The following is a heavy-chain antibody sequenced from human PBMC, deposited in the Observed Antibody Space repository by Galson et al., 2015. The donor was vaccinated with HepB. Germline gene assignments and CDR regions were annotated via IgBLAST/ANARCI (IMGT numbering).Heavy chain of an antibody. V-gene: IGHV1-24*01. J-gene: IGHJ4*02. CDR1: GYSLTELS. Sequence: SCKVAGYSLTELSMHWVRQAPGKGLEWMGGFDPEDGETIYAQKLQGRITPTEDTSTDTAYMELSSLRSEDTAVYYCATDLGWEQRFWGQGTLVTVSS. CDR3: ATDLGWEQRF. CDR2: FDPEDGET. D-gene: IGHD1/OR15-1a*01.